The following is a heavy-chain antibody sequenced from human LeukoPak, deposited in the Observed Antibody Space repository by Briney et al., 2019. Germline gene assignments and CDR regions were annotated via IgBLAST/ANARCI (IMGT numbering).Heavy chain of an antibody. J-gene: IGHJ4*02. D-gene: IGHD3-9*01. CDR1: GGSISSSNYY. CDR3: ARRYYDILTGYFYYFDY. Sequence: SETLSLTCTVSGGSISSSNYYWGWIRQPPGKGLEWIGSIYYSGSTYYSPSLRSRVTISVDTSKNQFSLKLSSVTAADTAVYYCARRYYDILTGYFYYFDYWGQGTLVTVSS. CDR2: IYYSGST. V-gene: IGHV4-39*01.